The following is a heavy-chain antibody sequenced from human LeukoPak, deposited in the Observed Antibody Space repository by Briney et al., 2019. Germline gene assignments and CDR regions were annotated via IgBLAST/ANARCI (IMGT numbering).Heavy chain of an antibody. V-gene: IGHV1-18*01. D-gene: IGHD2-8*02. CDR2: ISAYNGKT. CDR1: GYTFTSYG. Sequence: GASVKVSCKASGYTFTSYGISWVRQAPGQGLEWMGWISAYNGKTNYAQKLQGRVTMTTDTSTSTAYMELRSLRSDDTAVYYCARKHLYGGVCAFDIWGQGTMVTVSS. J-gene: IGHJ3*02. CDR3: ARKHLYGGVCAFDI.